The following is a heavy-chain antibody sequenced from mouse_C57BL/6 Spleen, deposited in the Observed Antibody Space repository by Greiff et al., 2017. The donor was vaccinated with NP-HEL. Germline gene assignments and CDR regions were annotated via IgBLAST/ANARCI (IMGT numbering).Heavy chain of an antibody. CDR2: IDPSGSET. CDR1: GYTFTSYW. J-gene: IGHJ2*01. V-gene: IGHV1-52*01. D-gene: IGHD1-1*01. CDR3: AREGPITTVVATPLFEY. Sequence: QVQLQQPGAELVRPGSSVKLSCKASGYTFTSYWMHWVKQRPIQGLEWIGNIDPSGSETHYNQKFQDQATLTVDKSTSTAYMQISSLTSEDSAVYYCAREGPITTVVATPLFEYWGQGTTLTVSS.